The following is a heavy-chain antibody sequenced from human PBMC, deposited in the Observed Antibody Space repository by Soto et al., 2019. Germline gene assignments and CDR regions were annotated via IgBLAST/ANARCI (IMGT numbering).Heavy chain of an antibody. Sequence: TGGSLRLSCAASGFTFSSYAMHWVRQAPGKGLEWVAVISYDGSNKYYADSVKGRFTISRDNSKNTLYLQMNSLRAEDTAVYYCARDMDAYSSGWYVDYWGQGTLVTVSS. CDR3: ARDMDAYSSGWYVDY. V-gene: IGHV3-30-3*01. CDR2: ISYDGSNK. CDR1: GFTFSSYA. D-gene: IGHD6-19*01. J-gene: IGHJ4*02.